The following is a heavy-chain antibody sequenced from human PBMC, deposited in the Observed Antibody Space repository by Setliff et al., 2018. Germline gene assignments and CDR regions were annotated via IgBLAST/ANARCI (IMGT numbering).Heavy chain of an antibody. CDR2: INAGNGNT. V-gene: IGHV1-3*01. D-gene: IGHD3-22*01. CDR3: ARDPRVNYYDRSGYSP. J-gene: IGHJ3*01. CDR1: GYTFTSYA. Sequence: ASVKVSCKASGYTFTSYAMHWVRQAPGQRLEWMGWINAGNGNTKYSQKFQGRVTITRDTSASTAYMELSSLRSEDTAVYYCARDPRVNYYDRSGYSPWGQGTMVTVSS.